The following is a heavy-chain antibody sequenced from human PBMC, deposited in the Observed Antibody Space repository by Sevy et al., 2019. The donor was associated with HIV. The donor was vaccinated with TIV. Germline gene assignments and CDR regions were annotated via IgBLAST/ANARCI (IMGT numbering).Heavy chain of an antibody. Sequence: GGSLRLSCAASGFTFSSYAMSWVRQAPGKGLEWVSAISGSGGSTYYADSVKGRFTISRDNSKNTLYLQMNSLRAEDTAVYDCAKVKEWELLGGYDFDYWGQGTLVTVSS. CDR2: ISGSGGST. D-gene: IGHD1-26*01. V-gene: IGHV3-23*01. CDR1: GFTFSSYA. J-gene: IGHJ4*02. CDR3: AKVKEWELLGGYDFDY.